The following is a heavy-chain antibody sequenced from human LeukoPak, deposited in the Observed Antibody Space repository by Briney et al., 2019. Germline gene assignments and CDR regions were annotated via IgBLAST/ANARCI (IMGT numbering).Heavy chain of an antibody. CDR2: ISYDGSNK. CDR3: AKDLVALDEYYFDY. CDR1: GFTFSSYG. V-gene: IGHV3-30*18. D-gene: IGHD1-1*01. Sequence: GRSLRLSCAASGFTFSSYGMHWVRQAPGKGLEWVAVISYDGSNKYYADSVKGRFTISRDNSKNTLYLQMNSLRAEDTAVYYCAKDLVALDEYYFDYWGQGILVTVSS. J-gene: IGHJ4*02.